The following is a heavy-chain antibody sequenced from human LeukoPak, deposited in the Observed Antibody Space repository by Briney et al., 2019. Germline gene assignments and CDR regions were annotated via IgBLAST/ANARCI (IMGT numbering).Heavy chain of an antibody. CDR3: ARGWLAETMVVTPYNY. V-gene: IGHV1-46*01. J-gene: IGHJ4*02. D-gene: IGHD4-23*01. Sequence: ASVKVSCKASGYTFTSYYMHWVRQAPGQGLEWMGIINPSGGSTSYAQKFQGRVTMTRDTSTSTVYMELSSLRSEDTAVYYCARGWLAETMVVTPYNYWGQGTLVAVSS. CDR2: INPSGGST. CDR1: GYTFTSYY.